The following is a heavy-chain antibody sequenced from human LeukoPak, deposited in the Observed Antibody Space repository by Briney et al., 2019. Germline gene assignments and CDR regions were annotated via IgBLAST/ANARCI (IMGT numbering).Heavy chain of an antibody. J-gene: IGHJ4*02. CDR2: MNPNSGNT. CDR3: ARDGSSWYYLDY. Sequence: GASVKVSCKASGYTFTSYDINWVRQATGQGLEWMGWMNPNSGNTGYAQKFQGRVTMTRNTSISTAYMELSSLRSEDTAVYYCARDGSSWYYLDYWGQGTLVTVSS. CDR1: GYTFTSYD. V-gene: IGHV1-8*01. D-gene: IGHD6-13*01.